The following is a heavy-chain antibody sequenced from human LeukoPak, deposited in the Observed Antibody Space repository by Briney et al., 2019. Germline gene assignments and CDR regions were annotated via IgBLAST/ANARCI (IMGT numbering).Heavy chain of an antibody. CDR3: VKDRPYYGSWSGYSS. J-gene: IGHJ5*02. CDR1: GFTFHNYV. Sequence: GGSLRLSCAASGFTFHNYVMSWVRQAPGKGLEGVSAITGGGDYTYYADSVKGRFTNSRDNSNDTLFLQMSSLRVDDTAIYYCVKDRPYYGSWSGYSSWGQGTLVTVSS. V-gene: IGHV3-23*01. CDR2: ITGGGDYT. D-gene: IGHD3-3*01.